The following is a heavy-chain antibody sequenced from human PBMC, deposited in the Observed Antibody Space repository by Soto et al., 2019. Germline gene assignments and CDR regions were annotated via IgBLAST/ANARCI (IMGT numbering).Heavy chain of an antibody. CDR1: GFTFSNYG. J-gene: IGHJ4*02. V-gene: IGHV3-23*01. CDR3: AKNQWELLH. CDR2: ITASSGAT. Sequence: PGGSLRLSCGASGFTFSNYGMSWVRQAPGKGLEWVSSITASSGATYYPDSAKGRFTISRDSSQNTLYLQMNSLRVDDTAIYFCAKNQWELLHWGQGTLVTVSS. D-gene: IGHD1-26*01.